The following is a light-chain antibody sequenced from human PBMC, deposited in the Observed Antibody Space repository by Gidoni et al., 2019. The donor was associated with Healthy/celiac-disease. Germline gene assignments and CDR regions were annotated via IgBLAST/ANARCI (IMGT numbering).Light chain of an antibody. CDR2: LGS. J-gene: IGKJ1*01. Sequence: DIVMTKSPLSLPVTPGEPASISCRSSQSLLHSNGYNYLDWYLQKPGQSPQLLIYLGSNRASGVPDRFSGSGSGTDFTLKISRVEAEDVGVYYCMQALQTPPWTFGQXTKVEIK. V-gene: IGKV2-28*01. CDR1: QSLLHSNGYNY. CDR3: MQALQTPPWT.